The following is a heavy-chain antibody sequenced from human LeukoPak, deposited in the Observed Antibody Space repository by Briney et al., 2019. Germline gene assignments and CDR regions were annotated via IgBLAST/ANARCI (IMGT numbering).Heavy chain of an antibody. CDR1: GDSVTSGY. Sequence: SETLSLTCTASGDSVTSGYWSWIRQPPGKGPEWIGYIYDSGITDYNPSLKSRLTISVDTSNNQFSLNLSSVTAADTAVYYCAGRGHRYSRDWGQGILVTVSS. D-gene: IGHD2-15*01. CDR2: IYDSGIT. V-gene: IGHV4-4*09. J-gene: IGHJ1*01. CDR3: AGRGHRYSRD.